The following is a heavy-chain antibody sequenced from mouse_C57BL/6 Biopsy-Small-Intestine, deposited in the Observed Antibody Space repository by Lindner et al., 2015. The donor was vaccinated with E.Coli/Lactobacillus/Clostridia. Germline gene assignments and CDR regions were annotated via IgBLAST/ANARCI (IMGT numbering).Heavy chain of an antibody. Sequence: VQLQESGAELVKPGASVKFSCKATGYTFTGYWIEWVNQRPGHGLEWIGEILPGTDSSNYNEKFKGKATFAADTSSNTAYMQLSSLTTEDSAVYFCARRGDYFASIYYALDYWGQGTSVTVSS. CDR3: ARRGDYFASIYYALDY. J-gene: IGHJ4*01. CDR2: ILPGTDSS. D-gene: IGHD1-1*01. CDR1: GYTFTGYW. V-gene: IGHV1-9*01.